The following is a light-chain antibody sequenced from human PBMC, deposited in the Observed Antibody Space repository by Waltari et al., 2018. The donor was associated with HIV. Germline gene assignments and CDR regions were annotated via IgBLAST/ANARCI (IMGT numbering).Light chain of an antibody. V-gene: IGKV4-1*01. J-gene: IGKJ3*01. CDR1: QSLLPSSNNLNF. Sequence: DIVMTQSPDSLAVSLGERATINCKSSQSLLPSSNNLNFLAWYQQKPGQPPKLLIYWASTRESGVPDRFSGSGSGTDFTLTISSLQAEDVAVYYCQQCYSVPVTFGPGTKVDIK. CDR2: WAS. CDR3: QQCYSVPVT.